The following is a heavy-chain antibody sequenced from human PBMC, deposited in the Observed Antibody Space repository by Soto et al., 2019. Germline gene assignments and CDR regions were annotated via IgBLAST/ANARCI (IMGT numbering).Heavy chain of an antibody. CDR1: GYTFTSYG. J-gene: IGHJ5*02. V-gene: IGHV1-18*01. CDR3: ARGYCSSTSCYRNWFDP. CDR2: ISAYNGNT. Sequence: KVACKASGYTFTSYGISWVRKDPGQGLEWMGWISAYNGNTNYAQKLQGRVTMTTDTSTSTAYMELRSLRSDDTAVYYCARGYCSSTSCYRNWFDPWGQGTLVTVSS. D-gene: IGHD2-2*01.